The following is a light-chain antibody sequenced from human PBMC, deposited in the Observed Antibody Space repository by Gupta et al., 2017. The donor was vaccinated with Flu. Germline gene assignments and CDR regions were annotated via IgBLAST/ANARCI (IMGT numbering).Light chain of an antibody. J-gene: IGLJ3*02. Sequence: QLVLTQSPSASASLGASVKLTCTLSSGHSSYAIAWHQQQPEKGPRYLMKFNSDGSHSKEDGIPDRFSGSSSGAERYLTISSLQSEDEADYYCQTWGTGIGVFGGGTKLTVL. CDR1: SGHSSYA. V-gene: IGLV4-69*01. CDR3: QTWGTGIGV. CDR2: FNSDGSH.